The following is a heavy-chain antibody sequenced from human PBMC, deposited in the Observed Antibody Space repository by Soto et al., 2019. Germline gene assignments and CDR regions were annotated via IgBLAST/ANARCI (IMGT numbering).Heavy chain of an antibody. CDR1: GYTFTGYY. CDR2: INPNSGGT. Sequence: ASVKVSCKASGYTFTGYYMHWVRQAPGQGLEWMGWINPNSGGTNYAQKFQGWVTMTRDTSISTAYMELSRLRSDDTAVYYCARDSYDILTGYYTGPNWFDPWGQGTLVTSPQ. V-gene: IGHV1-2*04. D-gene: IGHD3-9*01. J-gene: IGHJ5*02. CDR3: ARDSYDILTGYYTGPNWFDP.